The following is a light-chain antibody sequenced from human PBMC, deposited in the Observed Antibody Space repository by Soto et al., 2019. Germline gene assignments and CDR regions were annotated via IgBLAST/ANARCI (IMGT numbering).Light chain of an antibody. CDR3: QQRSSWPLT. Sequence: DIHLTQSPSLLSASVGDRVTITCRASQAISNYLAWYQQKPGKVPKLLIYAASTLQSGVPSRFSGSGSGTDFTLTISSLEPEDFAVYFCQQRSSWPLTFGGGTKVDIK. CDR1: QAISNY. V-gene: IGKV1-27*01. CDR2: AAS. J-gene: IGKJ4*02.